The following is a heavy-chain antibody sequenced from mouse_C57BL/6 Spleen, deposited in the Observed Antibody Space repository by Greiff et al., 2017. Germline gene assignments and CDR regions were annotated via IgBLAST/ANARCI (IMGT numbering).Heavy chain of an antibody. J-gene: IGHJ1*03. V-gene: IGHV7-3*01. CDR3: ARYLYYGSSSSYWYFDV. Sequence: EVHLVESGGGLVQPGGSLSLSCAASGFTFTDYYMSWVRQPPGKALEWLGFIRNKANGYTTEYSASVKGRFTISRDNSQSILYLQMNALRAEDSATYYCARYLYYGSSSSYWYFDVWGTGTTVTVSS. D-gene: IGHD1-1*01. CDR2: IRNKANGYTT. CDR1: GFTFTDYY.